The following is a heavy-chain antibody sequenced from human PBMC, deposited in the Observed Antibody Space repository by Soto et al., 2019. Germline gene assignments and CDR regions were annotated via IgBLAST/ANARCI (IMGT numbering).Heavy chain of an antibody. CDR1: GYTFTNYP. J-gene: IGHJ4*02. Sequence: QVQLVQSGAEEKKPGASVKVSCKASGYTFTNYPMHWVRQAPGQRPEWMGWINAGNGNTKYSQKFQGRVTITRDTSGSTAYMELSRLRSEDTAVYYCATLRPPEYSYGPYDYWGQGTLVTVSS. D-gene: IGHD5-18*01. CDR2: INAGNGNT. V-gene: IGHV1-3*05. CDR3: ATLRPPEYSYGPYDY.